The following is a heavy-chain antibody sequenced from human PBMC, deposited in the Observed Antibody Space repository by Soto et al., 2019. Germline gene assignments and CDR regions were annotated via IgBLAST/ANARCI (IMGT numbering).Heavy chain of an antibody. V-gene: IGHV4-38-2*01. Sequence: SDTLSLTCAVSGYSISSGFYWGWIRPPPGKGLEWIGIMFHSGSTYYNPSLQSRVTISVDTSKNQVSLKLTSVTVADTAVYFCANQRSREGYNFIEYWGQGIQVTVSS. J-gene: IGHJ4*02. CDR1: GYSISSGFY. CDR2: MFHSGST. D-gene: IGHD5-12*01. CDR3: ANQRSREGYNFIEY.